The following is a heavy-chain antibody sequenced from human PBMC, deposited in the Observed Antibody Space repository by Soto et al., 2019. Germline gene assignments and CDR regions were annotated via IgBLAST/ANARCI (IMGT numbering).Heavy chain of an antibody. V-gene: IGHV5-10-1*01. D-gene: IGHD1-1*01. CDR2: IDPSDSYT. Sequence: PGDSLKISCKGSGYSFTSYWISWVRQMPGKGLEWMGRIDPSDSYTNYSPSFQGHVTISADKSISTAYLQWSSLKASDTATYYCARLDLQHSYYYYYGMDVWGQGTTVTVS. CDR3: ARLDLQHSYYYYYGMDV. CDR1: GYSFTSYW. J-gene: IGHJ6*02.